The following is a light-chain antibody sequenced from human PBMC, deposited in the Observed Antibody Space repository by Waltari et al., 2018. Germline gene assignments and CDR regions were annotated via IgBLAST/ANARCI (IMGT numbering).Light chain of an antibody. Sequence: NFWLAQPHSVSESPGKTVTISCTGINANIASNYVQWYQQRPGSAPTTLIFEDNHRPSGVPDRFSGSIDSSSNSASLTISGLQTEDEADYYCQSYDSNNDWVFGGGTKLTVL. V-gene: IGLV6-57*02. CDR2: EDN. J-gene: IGLJ3*02. CDR1: NANIASNY. CDR3: QSYDSNNDWV.